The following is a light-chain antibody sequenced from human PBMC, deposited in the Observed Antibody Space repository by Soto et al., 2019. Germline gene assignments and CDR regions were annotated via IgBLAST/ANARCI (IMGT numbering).Light chain of an antibody. CDR2: DVS. CDR1: QSVDNY. Sequence: EIVLTQSPATLSLSPGERATLSCRASQSVDNYLAWYQQKPGQAPRLLIYDVSNRATGTPDRFSGSGSGTDFTLSISSLEPEDFAVYYCQQRSNRPRFTFGPGTKVDIK. J-gene: IGKJ3*01. V-gene: IGKV3-11*01. CDR3: QQRSNRPRFT.